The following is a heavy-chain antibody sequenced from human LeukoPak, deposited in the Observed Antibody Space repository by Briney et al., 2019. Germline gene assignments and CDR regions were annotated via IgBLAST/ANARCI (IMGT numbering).Heavy chain of an antibody. V-gene: IGHV4-30-2*01. CDR1: GGSISSGGYS. CDR2: IYHSGST. J-gene: IGHJ4*02. D-gene: IGHD3-10*01. Sequence: SQTLSLTCAVSGGSISSGGYSWSWIRQPPGKGLEGIVYIYHSGSTYYNPSLKSRVTISVDRSKNQFSLKLSSVTAAGTAVYYCARLYYGSGSRGYFDYWGQGTLVTVSS. CDR3: ARLYYGSGSRGYFDY.